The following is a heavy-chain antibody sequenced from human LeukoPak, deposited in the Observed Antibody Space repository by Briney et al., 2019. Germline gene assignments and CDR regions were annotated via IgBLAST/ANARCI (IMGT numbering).Heavy chain of an antibody. CDR1: GGSISSNNYY. CDR2: INDGGST. J-gene: IGHJ3*02. Sequence: SETLSLTCTVSGGSISSNNYYWGWIRQPPGRGLEWIASINDGGSTYCDPSLKSRVTISVDRSKNQFSLKLSSVTAADTAVYYCAGGIGVDAFDIWGQGTMVTVSS. D-gene: IGHD3-10*01. CDR3: AGGIGVDAFDI. V-gene: IGHV4-39*07.